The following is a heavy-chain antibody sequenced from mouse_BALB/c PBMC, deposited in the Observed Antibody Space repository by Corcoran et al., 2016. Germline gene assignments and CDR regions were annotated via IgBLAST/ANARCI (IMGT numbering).Heavy chain of an antibody. CDR1: GYTFRSYW. D-gene: IGHD2-4*01. Sequence: QVQLQQSGAELMKPGASVKISCKATGYTFRSYWIDWVKQRPGHGLEWIGEILPGSVSTYYNAKFKGKATFTADTSSNTAYMQLSSLTSEDSAVYYVARCHYDYPYYFDYWCKGTTLTVSS. CDR3: ARCHYDYPYYFDY. V-gene: IGHV1-9*01. J-gene: IGHJ2*01. CDR2: ILPGSVST.